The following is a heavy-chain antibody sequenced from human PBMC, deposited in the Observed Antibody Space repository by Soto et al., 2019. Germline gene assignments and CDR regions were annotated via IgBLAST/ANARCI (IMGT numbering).Heavy chain of an antibody. CDR2: ISGGGGST. Sequence: GGSLRLSCTASGLTFSNYAMSWVRQAPGKGLEFVSFISGGGGSTYSADSVKGRFTVSRDNLKNTLSLQMNSLRVEDTAVYYCVKLLRSWYGHNALDVWGQGTTVTVSS. J-gene: IGHJ6*02. V-gene: IGHV3-23*01. CDR3: VKLLRSWYGHNALDV. CDR1: GLTFSNYA. D-gene: IGHD4-17*01.